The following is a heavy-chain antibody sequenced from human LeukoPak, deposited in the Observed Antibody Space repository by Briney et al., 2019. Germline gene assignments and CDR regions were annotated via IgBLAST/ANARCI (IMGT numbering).Heavy chain of an antibody. J-gene: IGHJ4*02. CDR1: GYTFTSYG. V-gene: IGHV1-18*01. CDR2: ISAYNGNT. D-gene: IGHD2-2*01. Sequence: ASVKVSCKASGYTFTSYGISWVRQAPGQALEWMVWISAYNGNTNYAQKLQGRVTMTTDTSTRTAYMELRSLRSDDTAVYYCARKFSAVGFDYWGQGTLVTVSS. CDR3: ARKFSAVGFDY.